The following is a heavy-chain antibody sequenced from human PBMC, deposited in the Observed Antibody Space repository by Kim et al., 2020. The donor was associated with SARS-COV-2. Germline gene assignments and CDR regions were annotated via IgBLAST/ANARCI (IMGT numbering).Heavy chain of an antibody. Sequence: GGSLRLFCAASGFTFSTYSMNWVRQAPGKGLEWVSSISPSSSYIYYADSAKGRFTISRDNAKSSLFLQMNSLRVEDTGVYYCARFEGYGMEVWGQGTTVT. V-gene: IGHV3-21*01. J-gene: IGHJ6*02. CDR2: ISPSSSYI. CDR3: ARFEGYGMEV. CDR1: GFTFSTYS. D-gene: IGHD3-9*01.